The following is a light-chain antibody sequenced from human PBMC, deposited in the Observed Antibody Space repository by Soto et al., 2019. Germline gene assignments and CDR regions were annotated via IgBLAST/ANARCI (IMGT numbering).Light chain of an antibody. CDR1: QSVYSY. Sequence: EIVLTQSPATLSLSPGERATLSCRASQSVYSYLAWFQQKPGQAPRLLIYDASNRATGIPARFSGSGSGTDFTLTISSLEPEDFAVYYCQQRYNWPPITFGQGTRWRL. V-gene: IGKV3-11*01. CDR3: QQRYNWPPIT. J-gene: IGKJ5*01. CDR2: DAS.